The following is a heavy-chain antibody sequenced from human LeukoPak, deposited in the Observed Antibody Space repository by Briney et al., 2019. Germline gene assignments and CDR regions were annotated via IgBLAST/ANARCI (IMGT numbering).Heavy chain of an antibody. Sequence: GGSLRLSCAASGCTFSGYGMHWVRQAPGKGLEWVAAISYDGSYKYYADSVKGRFTISRDNSKNTLYLQMNSLRAEDTTVYYCARGSRETDYWGQGTLVTVSP. J-gene: IGHJ4*02. V-gene: IGHV3-30*03. CDR3: ARGSRETDY. CDR1: GCTFSGYG. CDR2: ISYDGSYK. D-gene: IGHD1-26*01.